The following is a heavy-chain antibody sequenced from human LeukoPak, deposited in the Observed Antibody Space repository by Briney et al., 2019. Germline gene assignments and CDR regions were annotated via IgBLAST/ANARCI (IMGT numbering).Heavy chain of an antibody. J-gene: IGHJ4*02. CDR1: GDSFSKYC. V-gene: IGHV4-34*01. CDR3: ASRVLASSDFDY. D-gene: IGHD2-8*02. Sequence: SETLSLTCAVYGDSFSKYCWSGIRQPPGKGREWMGEINDRGSTNYNPSLKSRVTISVDTSKNQFSLKLSSVTAADTAVYYCASRVLASSDFDYWGQGTLVTVSS. CDR2: INDRGST.